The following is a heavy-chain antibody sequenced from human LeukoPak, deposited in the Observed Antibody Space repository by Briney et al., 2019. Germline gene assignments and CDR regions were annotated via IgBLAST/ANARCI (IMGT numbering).Heavy chain of an antibody. CDR3: VRQLDGTLDY. J-gene: IGHJ4*02. D-gene: IGHD1-26*01. CDR1: GFTFSKYW. CDR2: IKQDGGEK. Sequence: GGSLRLSCAASGFTFSKYWMSWVRQAPGKGLEWVANIKQDGGEKYYVDSVEGRFTISRDNAKNSLDLQMNGLRAEDTAVYYCVRQLDGTLDYWGQGTLVTVSS. V-gene: IGHV3-7*04.